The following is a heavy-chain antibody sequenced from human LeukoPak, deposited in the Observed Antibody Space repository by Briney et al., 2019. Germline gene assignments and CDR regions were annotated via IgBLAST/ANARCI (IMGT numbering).Heavy chain of an antibody. D-gene: IGHD3-10*01. V-gene: IGHV3-30*04. CDR3: AREAYYVSGRSPTYYFDC. CDR2: MSVDKRAI. CDR1: GFTFRDYV. Sequence: GGALRLSCEASGFTFRDYVIHGVRQAPGRGVEGVAVMSVDKRAILYADSVKGRFTISRDNSKRTLHLQMNTLRVEDTAVYYCAREAYYVSGRSPTYYFDCWGQGTLVTVSS. J-gene: IGHJ4*02.